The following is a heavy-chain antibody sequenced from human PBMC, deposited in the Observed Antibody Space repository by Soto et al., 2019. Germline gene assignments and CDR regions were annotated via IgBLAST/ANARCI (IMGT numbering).Heavy chain of an antibody. CDR3: ARDSDDSSGYYLLGVYYFDY. V-gene: IGHV3-48*01. J-gene: IGHJ4*02. CDR2: ISSSSSTI. Sequence: GGSLRLSCAASGFTFSSYSMNWVRQAPGKGLEWVSYISSSSSTIYYADSVKGRFTISRDNAKNSLCLQMNSLRAEDTAVYYCARDSDDSSGYYLLGVYYFDYWGQGTLVTVSS. CDR1: GFTFSSYS. D-gene: IGHD3-22*01.